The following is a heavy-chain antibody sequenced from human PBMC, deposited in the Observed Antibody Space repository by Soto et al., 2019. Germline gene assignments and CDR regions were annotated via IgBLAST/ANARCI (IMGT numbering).Heavy chain of an antibody. CDR3: AKNGQWELLALYFDY. CDR2: ISGSGGST. V-gene: IGHV3-23*01. CDR1: GFTFSSYA. D-gene: IGHD1-26*01. Sequence: GGSLRLSCAASGFTFSSYAMSWVRQAPGKGLEWVSAISGSGGSTYYADSVKGRFTISRDNSKNTLYLQMNSLRAEDTAVYYCAKNGQWELLALYFDYWGQGTLVTVSS. J-gene: IGHJ4*02.